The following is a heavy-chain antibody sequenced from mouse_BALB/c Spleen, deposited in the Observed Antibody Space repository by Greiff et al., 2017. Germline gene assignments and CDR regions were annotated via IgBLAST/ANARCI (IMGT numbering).Heavy chain of an antibody. CDR1: GFTFSDYY. J-gene: IGHJ3*01. CDR2: ISDGGSYT. CDR3: ARDIGDYDGAWFAY. Sequence: EVHLVESGGGLVKPGGSLKLSCAASGFTFSDYYMYWVRQTPEKRLEWVATISDGGSYTYYPDSVKGRFTISRDNAKNNLYLQMSSLKSEDTAMYYCARDIGDYDGAWFAYWGQGTLVTVSA. D-gene: IGHD2-4*01. V-gene: IGHV5-4*02.